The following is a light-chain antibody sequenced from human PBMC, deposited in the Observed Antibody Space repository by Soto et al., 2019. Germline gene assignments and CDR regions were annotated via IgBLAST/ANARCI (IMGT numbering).Light chain of an antibody. CDR2: DAY. CDR1: HDIGNS. CDR3: QKSDHLPL. V-gene: IGKV1-33*01. Sequence: VHMTQSPPSLSASVGYRVTITCQASHDIGNSLNWYQHKPGKAPKLVIYDAYNLETGVPSTFSGSGFGTDFTFTISSLRPEDIATYYCQKSDHLPLFGPGTKVDIK. J-gene: IGKJ3*01.